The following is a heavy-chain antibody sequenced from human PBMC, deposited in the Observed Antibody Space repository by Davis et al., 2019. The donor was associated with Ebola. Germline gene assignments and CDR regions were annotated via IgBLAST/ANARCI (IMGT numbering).Heavy chain of an antibody. Sequence: GESLKISCKDSGNSFTSHWIGWVRQMPGKGLDWMGIIYTGDSDTRYSPSFRGQVIISADKSIKTAFLQWSSLKASDTAMYYCASLRRTITGMDDAFDIWGQGTMVTVSS. CDR2: IYTGDSDT. CDR3: ASLRRTITGMDDAFDI. CDR1: GNSFTSHW. J-gene: IGHJ3*02. V-gene: IGHV5-51*01. D-gene: IGHD2-8*02.